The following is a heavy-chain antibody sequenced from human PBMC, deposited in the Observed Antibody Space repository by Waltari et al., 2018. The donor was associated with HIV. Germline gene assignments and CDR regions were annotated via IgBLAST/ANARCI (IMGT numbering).Heavy chain of an antibody. Sequence: EVQLVESGGGLVQPGGSLRLSWSASGFPFSSYAMPWVRQAPGKGLEYVSAISNNGHSTYYADSVKGRFTISRDNSKNTLNLQMSSLRAEDTAVYYCVKEGGYCSGGRCYYYGMDVWGQGTTVTVSS. CDR3: VKEGGYCSGGRCYYYGMDV. J-gene: IGHJ6*02. D-gene: IGHD2-15*01. CDR2: ISNNGHST. CDR1: GFPFSSYA. V-gene: IGHV3-64D*06.